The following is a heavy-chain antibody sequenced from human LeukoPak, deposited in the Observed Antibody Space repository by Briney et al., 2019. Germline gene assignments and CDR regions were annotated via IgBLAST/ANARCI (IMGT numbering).Heavy chain of an antibody. CDR2: IYYSGST. J-gene: IGHJ5*02. Sequence: SETLSLTCTVSGGPISSSSYYWGWIRQPPGKGLEWIGSIYYSGSTYYNPSLKSRVTISVDTSKNQFSLKLSSVTAADTAVYYCARDISGRWLQHRFWFDPWGQGTLVTVSS. D-gene: IGHD5-24*01. CDR3: ARDISGRWLQHRFWFDP. CDR1: GGPISSSSYY. V-gene: IGHV4-39*07.